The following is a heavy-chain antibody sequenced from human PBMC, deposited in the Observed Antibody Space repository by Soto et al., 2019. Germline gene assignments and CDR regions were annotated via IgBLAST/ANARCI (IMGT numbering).Heavy chain of an antibody. CDR3: ARDYYDSSGYYPRFDY. Sequence: GGSLRLSCAASGFTFSAHAMSWVRQAPGKGLEWVANIKQDGSEKYYVDSVKGRFTISRDNAKNSLYLQMNSLRAEDTAVYYCARDYYDSSGYYPRFDYWGQGTLVTVSS. J-gene: IGHJ4*02. D-gene: IGHD3-22*01. V-gene: IGHV3-7*04. CDR2: IKQDGSEK. CDR1: GFTFSAHA.